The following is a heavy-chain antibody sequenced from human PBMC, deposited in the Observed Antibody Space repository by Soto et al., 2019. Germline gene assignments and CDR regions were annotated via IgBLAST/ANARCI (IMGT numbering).Heavy chain of an antibody. CDR3: ARAVLGQYDYVWGSSRYYYGMDV. J-gene: IGHJ6*02. V-gene: IGHV1-2*04. CDR2: INPNSGGT. D-gene: IGHD3-16*01. Sequence: ASVKVSCKASGYTFTGYYMHWVRQAPGQGLEWMGWINPNSGGTNYAQKFQGWVTMTRDTSISTAYMELSRLRSGDTAVYYCARAVLGQYDYVWGSSRYYYGMDVWGQGTTVTV. CDR1: GYTFTGYY.